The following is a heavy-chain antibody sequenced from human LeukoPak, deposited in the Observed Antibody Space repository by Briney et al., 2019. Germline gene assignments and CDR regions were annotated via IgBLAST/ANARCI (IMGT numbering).Heavy chain of an antibody. CDR3: ARGPPFYDFWSGYFTYFDY. J-gene: IGHJ4*02. Sequence: SETLSLTCAVSGGSFSGYYWSWIRQPPGKGLEWIGEINHSGSTNYNPSLKSRVTISVDTSKNQFSLRLSSVTAADTAVYYCARGPPFYDFWSGYFTYFDYWGQGTLVTVSS. D-gene: IGHD3-3*01. V-gene: IGHV4-34*01. CDR2: INHSGST. CDR1: GGSFSGYY.